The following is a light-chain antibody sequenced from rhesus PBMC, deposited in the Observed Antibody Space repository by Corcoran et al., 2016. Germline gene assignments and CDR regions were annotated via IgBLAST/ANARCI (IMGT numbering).Light chain of an antibody. V-gene: IGKV1-22*01. CDR3: LQYSSSPWT. J-gene: IGKJ1*01. CDR2: KAS. Sequence: DIQMTQSPSSLSAPVGDKVTITCQARQGISTWVAWYQQKPGKAPKLLIYKASRLQSGVPSRVSGSGAGTDFTLTIIRLQPEDFATYYCLQYSSSPWTFGQGTKVEIK. CDR1: QGISTW.